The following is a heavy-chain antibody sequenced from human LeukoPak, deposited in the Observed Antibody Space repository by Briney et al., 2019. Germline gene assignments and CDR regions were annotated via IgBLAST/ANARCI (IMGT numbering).Heavy chain of an antibody. V-gene: IGHV4-4*07. CDR2: ISASGST. CDR3: AREITVTRPFDY. J-gene: IGHJ4*02. D-gene: IGHD4-17*01. CDR1: NGSISIYY. Sequence: SETLSLTCTVSNGSISIYYWSWVRQPAGKGLEWIGRISASGSTNYNPSLKSRVTMSLDTSKNQFSLKLSSVSAADTAVYYCAREITVTRPFDYWGPGTLVTVSS.